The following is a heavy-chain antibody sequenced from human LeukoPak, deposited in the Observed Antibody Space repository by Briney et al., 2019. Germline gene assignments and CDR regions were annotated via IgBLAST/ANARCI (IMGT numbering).Heavy chain of an antibody. V-gene: IGHV3-7*01. D-gene: IGHD4-17*01. J-gene: IGHJ4*02. Sequence: GGSLRLSCAASGFTFSSYWMSWVRQAPGKGLEWVANIKQDGSEKYYVDSVKGRFTISRGNAKNSLYLQMNSLRAEDTAVYYCARDEHDYGDYVGYWGQGTLVTVSS. CDR3: ARDEHDYGDYVGY. CDR2: IKQDGSEK. CDR1: GFTFSSYW.